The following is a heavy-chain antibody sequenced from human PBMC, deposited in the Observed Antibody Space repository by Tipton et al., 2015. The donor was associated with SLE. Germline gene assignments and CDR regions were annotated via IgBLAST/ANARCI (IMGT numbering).Heavy chain of an antibody. CDR2: INYSGST. CDR1: GGSISSHY. J-gene: IGHJ4*02. Sequence: TLSLTCTVSGGSISSHYWSWIRQPPGKALEWIAYINYSGSTNYNPSLKSRVTMSVDTSKNQFSLKLSSVTAADTAVYYCARRRGSRWYEDYFDYWGQGTLVTVSS. D-gene: IGHD6-13*01. V-gene: IGHV4-59*11. CDR3: ARRRGSRWYEDYFDY.